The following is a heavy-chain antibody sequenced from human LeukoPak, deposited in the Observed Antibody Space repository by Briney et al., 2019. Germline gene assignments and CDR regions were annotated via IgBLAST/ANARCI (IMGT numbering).Heavy chain of an antibody. Sequence: GGSLRLSCAASGFTFSNACMSWVRQAPGKGLEWGGNVKTKTDGGTTDYAAPVKGRFTISRDDSKNTLYLQMNSLKTEDTAVYYCTTGTWIQLWLADYWGQGTLVTVSS. J-gene: IGHJ4*02. CDR3: TTGTWIQLWLADY. V-gene: IGHV3-15*01. D-gene: IGHD5-18*01. CDR2: VKTKTDGGTT. CDR1: GFTFSNAC.